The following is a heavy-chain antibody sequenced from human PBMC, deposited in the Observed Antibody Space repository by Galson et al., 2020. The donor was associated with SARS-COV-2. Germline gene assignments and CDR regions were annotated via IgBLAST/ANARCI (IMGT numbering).Heavy chain of an antibody. CDR2: ISGSGSST. CDR1: GFVFRDLV. CDR3: VTGWFGALGED. D-gene: IGHD3-10*01. Sequence: GGSLRLSCAASGFVFRDLVLSWVRQTAGKGLEWVSSISGSGSSTHYVDSVKGRFTISRDNGKNTMSLQMDRLKTEDAAVYYCVTGWFGALGEDWGQETVVSVSS. V-gene: IGHV3-23*01. J-gene: IGHJ1*01.